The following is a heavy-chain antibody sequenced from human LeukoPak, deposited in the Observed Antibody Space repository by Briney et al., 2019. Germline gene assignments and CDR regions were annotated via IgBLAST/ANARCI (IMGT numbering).Heavy chain of an antibody. CDR2: IYTSGST. D-gene: IGHD6-13*01. V-gene: IGHV4-4*07. J-gene: IGHJ4*02. CDR1: AGSISSYY. Sequence: SETLSLTCTGPAGSISSYYGSWFRQPAGKGPEWIGRIYTSGSTNYNPSVKSRVTISVDTSKNQYSLKLSSVTAADRAVYYCASRVAAAGFDYWGQKTLVTVSS. CDR3: ASRVAAAGFDY.